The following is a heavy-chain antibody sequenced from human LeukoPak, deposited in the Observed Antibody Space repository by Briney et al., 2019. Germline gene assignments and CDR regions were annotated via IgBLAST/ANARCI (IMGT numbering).Heavy chain of an antibody. CDR1: GYTFTSYY. V-gene: IGHV1-46*01. Sequence: GASVKVSCKASGYTFTSYYMHWVRQAPGQGLEWMGIINPSGGSTSYARKFQGRVTMTRDTSTSTVYMELSSLRSEDTAVYYCARGSGSWYAYNWFDPWGQGTLVTVSS. J-gene: IGHJ5*02. CDR3: ARGSGSWYAYNWFDP. CDR2: INPSGGST. D-gene: IGHD6-13*01.